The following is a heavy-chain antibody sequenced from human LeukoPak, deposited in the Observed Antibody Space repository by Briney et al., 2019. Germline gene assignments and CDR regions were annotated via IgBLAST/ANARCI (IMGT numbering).Heavy chain of an antibody. CDR1: EYTFTSYW. CDR3: ARTGSDPSY. J-gene: IGHJ4*02. Sequence: GESLKLSCKGSEYTFTSYWIGWVRQMPGKGLEWMGIIYPGDSGTRYRPSFQGQVTISADKSISTAYLQWSSLKASDTAMYYCARTGSDPSYWGQGTLVTVSS. D-gene: IGHD2-21*02. V-gene: IGHV5-51*01. CDR2: IYPGDSGT.